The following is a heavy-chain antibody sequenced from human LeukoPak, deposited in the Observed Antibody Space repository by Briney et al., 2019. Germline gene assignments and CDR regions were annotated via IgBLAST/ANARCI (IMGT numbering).Heavy chain of an antibody. CDR1: GDSFTNYW. CDR2: IYPGDSDT. D-gene: IGHD6-13*01. J-gene: IGHJ6*02. V-gene: IGHV5-51*01. Sequence: GESLKISCKGSGDSFTNYWIGWVRQMPGKGLEWMGIIYPGDSDTKYSPSFQGQVTISADTSISTAHLQWSRLTASATAMYYCARPRGGIASYGMDVWGQGTTVTVSS. CDR3: ARPRGGIASYGMDV.